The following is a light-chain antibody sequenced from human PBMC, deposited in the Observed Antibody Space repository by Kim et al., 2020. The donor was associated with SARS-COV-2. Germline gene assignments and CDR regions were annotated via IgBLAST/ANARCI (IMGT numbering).Light chain of an antibody. V-gene: IGLV1-51*01. CDR1: SSNIGNNY. CDR2: DNN. J-gene: IGLJ2*01. Sequence: GQNVTISCSGSSSNIGNNYVSWYQQLPGTAPKLLIYDNNKRTSGIPDRFSGSKSGTSATLGITGLQTGDEADYYCGTWDSSLSAVVFGGGTQLTVL. CDR3: GTWDSSLSAVV.